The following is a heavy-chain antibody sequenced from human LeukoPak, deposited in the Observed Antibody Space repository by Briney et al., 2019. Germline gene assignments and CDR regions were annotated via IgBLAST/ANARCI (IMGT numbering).Heavy chain of an antibody. D-gene: IGHD5-12*01. Sequence: GVSLRLSCAASGFIFDDYAMHWVRHAPGKGLEWVSLISADGRSTYYAESMKGRFTISRDNSKNSLYLQMNSLTTEDTAFYYCAKDPGYATYYFDYWGQGTLVTVSS. J-gene: IGHJ4*02. CDR1: GFIFDDYA. CDR2: ISADGRST. CDR3: AKDPGYATYYFDY. V-gene: IGHV3-43*02.